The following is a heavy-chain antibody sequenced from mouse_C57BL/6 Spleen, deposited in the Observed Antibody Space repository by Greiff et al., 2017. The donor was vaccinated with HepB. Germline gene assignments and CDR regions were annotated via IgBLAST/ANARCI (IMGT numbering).Heavy chain of an antibody. CDR3: ARSLYDGYYDWYFDV. D-gene: IGHD2-3*01. CDR2: ISYSGST. J-gene: IGHJ1*03. V-gene: IGHV3-8*01. Sequence: DVKLQESGPGLAKPSQTLSLTCSVTGYSITSDYWNWIRKFPGNKLEYMGYISYSGSTYYNPSLKSRISITRDTSKNQYYLQLNSVTTEDTATYYCARSLYDGYYDWYFDVWGTGTTVTVSS. CDR1: GYSITSDY.